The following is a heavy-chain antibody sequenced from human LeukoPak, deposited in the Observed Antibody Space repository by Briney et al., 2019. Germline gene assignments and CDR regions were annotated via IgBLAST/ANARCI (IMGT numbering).Heavy chain of an antibody. J-gene: IGHJ6*03. CDR1: GGSFSGYY. CDR3: ATLIPFQYYYYYYMDV. V-gene: IGHV4-34*01. Sequence: SETLSLTCAVYGGSFSGYYWSWIRQPPGKGLDWSGEINHSGSTNYNPSLKSRVTISVDTPKNQFSLKLSSVTAADTAVYYCATLIPFQYYYYYYMDVWGKGTMATVSS. D-gene: IGHD2/OR15-2a*01. CDR2: INHSGST.